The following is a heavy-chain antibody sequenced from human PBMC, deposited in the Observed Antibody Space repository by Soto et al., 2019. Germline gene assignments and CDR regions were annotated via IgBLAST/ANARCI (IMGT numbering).Heavy chain of an antibody. CDR1: GFTFDRYS. CDR3: VRQTTVVPYYFDY. Sequence: EVQLVESGGGLVKPGGSLRLSCAASGFTFDRYSMNWVRQTPGKGLEWVSSISDRSSYIYYADSLKGRFTISRDNTQNSLCLQMTSVRAEDTAVYYCVRQTTVVPYYFDYWGQGTMVTVSS. D-gene: IGHD4-17*01. CDR2: ISDRSSYI. J-gene: IGHJ4*02. V-gene: IGHV3-21*01.